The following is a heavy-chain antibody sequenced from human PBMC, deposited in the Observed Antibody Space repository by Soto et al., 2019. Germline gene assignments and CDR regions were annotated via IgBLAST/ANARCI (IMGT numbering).Heavy chain of an antibody. V-gene: IGHV3-30*04. Sequence: QVQLVESGGGVVQPGRSLRLSCAASGFTFSSYAMHWVRQAPGKGLEWVAVISYDGSNKYYADSVKGRFTISRDNSKNTLYLQMNSLRAEDTAVYYCAKASGYSSSSGYYYYGMDVWGQGTTVTVSS. D-gene: IGHD6-6*01. CDR1: GFTFSSYA. CDR2: ISYDGSNK. J-gene: IGHJ6*02. CDR3: AKASGYSSSSGYYYYGMDV.